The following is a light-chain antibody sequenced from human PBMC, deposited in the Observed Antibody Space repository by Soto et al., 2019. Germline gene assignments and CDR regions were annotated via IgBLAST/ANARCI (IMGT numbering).Light chain of an antibody. Sequence: QSALTQPASVFGSPVQSITISCNGTSSDVGAYDYVSWYQQHPGKDPKLMIHDVSNRPSGVSNRFSGSKSGNTASLTIFGLQAEDEADYYCSSYTTSSTWVFGGGTKVTVL. CDR2: DVS. CDR1: SSDVGAYDY. CDR3: SSYTTSSTWV. J-gene: IGLJ3*02. V-gene: IGLV2-14*03.